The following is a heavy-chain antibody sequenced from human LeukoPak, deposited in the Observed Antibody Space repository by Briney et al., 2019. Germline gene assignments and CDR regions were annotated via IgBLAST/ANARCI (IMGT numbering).Heavy chain of an antibody. CDR3: ARDRGVAAKPTRWFDP. D-gene: IGHD2-15*01. CDR1: GYTFTSYG. V-gene: IGHV1-18*01. Sequence: GASVKVSCKASGYTFTSYGISWVRQAPGQGLEWMGWISAYNGNTNYAQKLQGRVTMTTDTSTSTAYMELRSLRSDDTAVYYCARDRGVAAKPTRWFDPWGQGTLVTVSS. CDR2: ISAYNGNT. J-gene: IGHJ5*02.